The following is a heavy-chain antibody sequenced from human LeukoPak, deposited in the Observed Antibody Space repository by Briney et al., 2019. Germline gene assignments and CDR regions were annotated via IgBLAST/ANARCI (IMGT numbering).Heavy chain of an antibody. CDR3: ARDGDAYGGLQRDY. D-gene: IGHD4-23*01. J-gene: IGHJ4*02. CDR2: ISAYNGNT. V-gene: IGHV1-18*01. CDR1: VYTFTSYG. Sequence: ASVTVSCKASVYTFTSYGISWVRQAPGQGLEWMGWISAYNGNTNYAQKLQGRVTMTTDTSTSTAYMELRSLRSDDTAVYYCARDGDAYGGLQRDYWGEGTLVTVYS.